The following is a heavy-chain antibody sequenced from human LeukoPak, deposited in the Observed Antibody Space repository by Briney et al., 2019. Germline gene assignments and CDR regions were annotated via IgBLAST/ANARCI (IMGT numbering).Heavy chain of an antibody. V-gene: IGHV1-18*01. CDR1: GYTFTSNG. Sequence: ASVKVSCKASGYTFTSNGISWVRQAPGQGLEWMGWISAYNGNTNYAQKLQGRVTMTTDTSTSTAYMELRSLRSDDTAVYYCARDVRITMIVVVISHDYYYYGMDVWGQGTTVTVSS. CDR2: ISAYNGNT. D-gene: IGHD3-22*01. J-gene: IGHJ6*02. CDR3: ARDVRITMIVVVISHDYYYYGMDV.